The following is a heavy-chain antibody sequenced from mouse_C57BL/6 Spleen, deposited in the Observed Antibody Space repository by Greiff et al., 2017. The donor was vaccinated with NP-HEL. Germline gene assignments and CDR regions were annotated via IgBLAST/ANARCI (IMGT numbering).Heavy chain of an antibody. Sequence: QVTLKESGPGILQSSQTLSLTCSFSGFSLSTSGLGVSWLRQPSGQGLEWLAHIYWDDDKRYNPSLKSRPTISKDTSRNQVFLKITSVVTADTATYYCASTVVAHYCARDYWGQGTSVTVSS. CDR1: GFSLSTSGLG. D-gene: IGHD1-1*01. J-gene: IGHJ4*01. CDR2: IYWDDDK. CDR3: ASTVVAHYCARDY. V-gene: IGHV8-12*01.